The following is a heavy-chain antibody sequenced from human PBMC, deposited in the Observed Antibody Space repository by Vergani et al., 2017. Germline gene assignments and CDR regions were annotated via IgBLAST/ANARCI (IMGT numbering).Heavy chain of an antibody. CDR1: GYSFTSYW. D-gene: IGHD6-19*01. V-gene: IGHV5-10-1*01. CDR3: ARQVAVAGKWWGPYYYYGMDV. CDR2: IGPSDSYT. Sequence: EVQLVQSGAEVKKPGESLRISCKGSGYSFTSYWISWVRQMPGKGLEWMGRIGPSDSYTNYSPSFQGHVTISADKSIRAAYLQWSSLKASDTAMYYCARQVAVAGKWWGPYYYYGMDVWGQGTTVTVSS. J-gene: IGHJ6*02.